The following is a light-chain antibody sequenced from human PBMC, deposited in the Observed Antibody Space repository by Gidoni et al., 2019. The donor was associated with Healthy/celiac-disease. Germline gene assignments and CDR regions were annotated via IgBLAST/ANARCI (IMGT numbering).Light chain of an antibody. Sequence: SYALTQPPSVSVSPGQTARITCSGDVLPKKDAYWYQQQPGQAPVLVIYKDSERPSGIPERFSGSSSGTTGTLTISGVQAEDEADYYCQSADSSGTYVVFGGGTKLTVL. CDR2: KDS. J-gene: IGLJ2*01. CDR1: VLPKKD. V-gene: IGLV3-25*03. CDR3: QSADSSGTYVV.